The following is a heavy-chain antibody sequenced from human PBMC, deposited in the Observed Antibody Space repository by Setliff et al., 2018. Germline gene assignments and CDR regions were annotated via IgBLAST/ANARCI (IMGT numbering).Heavy chain of an antibody. CDR2: SRNRANSYTT. Sequence: PGGSLRLSCAASGFISSDHYMDWVRQAPGKGLEWVGRSRNRANSYTTEYAASVKGRFTISRDDSKSIAYLRMNSLKIEDTAVYYCTRDFWPESSGFAFGQWGQGTLVTVSS. J-gene: IGHJ4*02. CDR1: GFISSDHY. CDR3: TRDFWPESSGFAFGQ. V-gene: IGHV3-72*01. D-gene: IGHD3-22*01.